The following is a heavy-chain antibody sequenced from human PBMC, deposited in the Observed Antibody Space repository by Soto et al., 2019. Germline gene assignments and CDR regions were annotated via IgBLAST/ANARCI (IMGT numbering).Heavy chain of an antibody. CDR1: GDSINSDKYY. J-gene: IGHJ4*02. CDR3: ARLEGLATISYYFDF. V-gene: IGHV4-39*01. Sequence: SETLSLTCSVSGDSINSDKYYWGWIRQPPGKGLEWIGSIYYRGNTHYNPSLQTRVTISLDKSKSQFSLRLNSVTAADSAVYFCARLEGLATISYYFDFWGQGALVTVSS. CDR2: IYYRGNT. D-gene: IGHD3-9*01.